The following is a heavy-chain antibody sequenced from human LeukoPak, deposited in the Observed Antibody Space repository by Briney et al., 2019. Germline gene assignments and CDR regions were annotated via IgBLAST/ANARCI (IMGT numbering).Heavy chain of an antibody. CDR1: GYTFTSHG. Sequence: ASVKVSCKASGYTFTSHGISWVRQAPGQGLEWMGWVSTYSGNTNYVPKYQGRVTMTTDTSTSTAYMELRSLRSDDTAVYYCARDVDTATDQINDYWGQGTLVTVSS. D-gene: IGHD5-18*01. CDR3: ARDVDTATDQINDY. J-gene: IGHJ4*02. V-gene: IGHV1-18*04. CDR2: VSTYSGNT.